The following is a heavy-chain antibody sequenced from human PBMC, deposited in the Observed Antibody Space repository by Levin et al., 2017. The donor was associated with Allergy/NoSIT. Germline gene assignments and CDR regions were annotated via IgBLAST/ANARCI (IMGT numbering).Heavy chain of an antibody. CDR3: ARGSNGWSPAGFDY. V-gene: IGHV3-30-3*01. CDR1: GFTFNSFA. Sequence: GESLKISCAVSGFTFNSFAMHWVRQAAGKGLEWVAVISSDGTRKYYAGSVEGQFTISRDNSKDTLFLQMSGLRDEDTAVYYCARGSNGWSPAGFDYWGQGTLVTVSS. CDR2: ISSDGTRK. J-gene: IGHJ4*02. D-gene: IGHD1-26*01.